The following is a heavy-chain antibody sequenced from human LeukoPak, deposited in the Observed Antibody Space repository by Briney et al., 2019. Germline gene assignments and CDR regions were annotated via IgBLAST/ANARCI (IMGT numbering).Heavy chain of an antibody. CDR2: IWYDGSNK. CDR3: ARGVPLSPFDF. D-gene: IGHD3-10*01. CDR1: GFTFSSYG. Sequence: GGSLRLSCAASGFTFSSYGMHWVRQAPGKGLEWVAVIWYDGSNKYYADSVMGRFIISRDNSKNTLYLQMNSLRAEDTAVYYCARGVPLSPFDFWGQGTLVTVSS. J-gene: IGHJ4*02. V-gene: IGHV3-33*01.